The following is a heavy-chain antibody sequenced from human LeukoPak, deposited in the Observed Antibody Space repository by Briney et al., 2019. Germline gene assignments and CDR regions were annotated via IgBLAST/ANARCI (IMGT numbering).Heavy chain of an antibody. Sequence: PGGSLRLSCAASGITFSSYAMSWVRQAPGKGLEWVSAIIGSGSSTYYADSVKGRFTISRDNSKNTLYLQMNSLGAEDTALYYCAKLAYSNYGWFDPWGQGTLVTVSS. J-gene: IGHJ5*02. CDR1: GITFSSYA. CDR3: AKLAYSNYGWFDP. D-gene: IGHD4-11*01. V-gene: IGHV3-23*01. CDR2: IIGSGSST.